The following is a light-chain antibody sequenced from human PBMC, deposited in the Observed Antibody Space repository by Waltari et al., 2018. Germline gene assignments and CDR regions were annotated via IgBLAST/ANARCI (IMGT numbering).Light chain of an antibody. CDR2: KAS. Sequence: DIQMTQSPSTLSASVGDRVTITCRASQSLNDWWAWFQQKPGKAPKLLIYKASSLETGVPSRFSGSGSGTEFTLTISSLQPDDFATYYCQHYISYSWTFGQGTKVEI. J-gene: IGKJ1*01. CDR1: QSLNDW. V-gene: IGKV1-5*03. CDR3: QHYISYSWT.